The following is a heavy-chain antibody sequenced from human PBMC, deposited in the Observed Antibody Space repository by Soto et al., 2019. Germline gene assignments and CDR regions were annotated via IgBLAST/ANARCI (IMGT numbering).Heavy chain of an antibody. CDR3: AKDTYYDSSGYPCY. J-gene: IGHJ4*02. V-gene: IGHV3-53*01. Sequence: GGSLRLSFAASGFTVRSNYMSWVRQAPGKGLQLVSVIYSSGSTYCAASVKGRFTISRDNSKNTLYLQMNSLRVEDTAVYYCAKDTYYDSSGYPCYWGQGTLVTVSS. CDR2: IYSSGST. D-gene: IGHD3-22*01. CDR1: GFTVRSNY.